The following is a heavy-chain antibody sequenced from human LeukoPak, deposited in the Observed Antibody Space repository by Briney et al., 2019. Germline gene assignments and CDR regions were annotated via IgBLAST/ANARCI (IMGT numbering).Heavy chain of an antibody. J-gene: IGHJ4*02. CDR2: ISSSSSTI. V-gene: IGHV3-48*01. D-gene: IGHD1-26*01. CDR3: ARGSGSSGLVV. Sequence: GGSLRLSCAASGFTFSSYGMNWVRQAPGKGLDWVSYISSSSSTIYYAESVQGRFTISRDNAKNSLYLQMNSLRAEDTAVYYCARGSGSSGLVVWGQGTLVTVSS. CDR1: GFTFSSYG.